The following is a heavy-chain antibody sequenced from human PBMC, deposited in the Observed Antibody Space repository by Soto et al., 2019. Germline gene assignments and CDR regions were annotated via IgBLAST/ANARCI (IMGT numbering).Heavy chain of an antibody. D-gene: IGHD2-15*01. CDR3: AKGEASAVVSLDY. Sequence: ASVKVSCKASGGSVSSDPISWVRQAPGQGLEWMGGIIPIFGSPTYAQRFQGRVTITADESSRTAYLELRSLKSEDTAVYFCAKGEASAVVSLDYWGQGTLVTVSS. CDR1: GGSVSSDP. J-gene: IGHJ4*02. CDR2: IIPIFGSP. V-gene: IGHV1-69*13.